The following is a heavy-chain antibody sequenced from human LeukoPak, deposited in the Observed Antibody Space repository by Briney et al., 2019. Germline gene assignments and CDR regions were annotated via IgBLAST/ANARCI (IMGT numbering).Heavy chain of an antibody. CDR2: IYNSESI. CDR3: ARLSGGTTTAHFDY. D-gene: IGHD1-1*01. J-gene: IGHJ4*02. Sequence: SETLSLTCTVSGGSISGYYWSWIRQPAGKGLEWIGRIYNSESINYNPSLKSRVTISVDTSKNQFSLKLSSVTAADTAVYYCARLSGGTTTAHFDYWGQGTLVTVSS. V-gene: IGHV4-4*07. CDR1: GGSISGYY.